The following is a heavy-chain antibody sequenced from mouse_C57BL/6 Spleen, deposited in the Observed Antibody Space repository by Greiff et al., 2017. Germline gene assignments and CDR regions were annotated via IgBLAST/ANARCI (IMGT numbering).Heavy chain of an antibody. CDR1: GYTFTDYY. V-gene: IGHV1-76*01. Sequence: QVQLKESGAELVRPGASVKLSCKASGYTFTDYYINWVKQRPGQGLEWIARIYPGSGNTYYNEKFKGKATLTAEKSSSTAYMQLSSLTSEDSAVYYCARGLSLYCSNFFDYWGQGTTLTVSS. D-gene: IGHD2-5*01. CDR3: ARGLSLYCSNFFDY. CDR2: IYPGSGNT. J-gene: IGHJ2*01.